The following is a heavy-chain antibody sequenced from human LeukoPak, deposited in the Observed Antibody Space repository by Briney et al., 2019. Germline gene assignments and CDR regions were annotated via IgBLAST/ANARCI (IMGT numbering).Heavy chain of an antibody. CDR3: VRPPDCGGDCYKYLQQ. V-gene: IGHV1-46*01. D-gene: IGHD2-21*02. CDR1: ANTLSNYY. J-gene: IGHJ1*01. CDR2: INPSGDIT. Sequence: ASVKVSCKASANTLSNYYIHWVRQAPGQGLEWMGIINPSGDITNYAHKFQGRVTLTRDTSTSTVYMELSSRTSEDTAVYYCVRPPDCGGDCYKYLQQWGQGTLVIVSS.